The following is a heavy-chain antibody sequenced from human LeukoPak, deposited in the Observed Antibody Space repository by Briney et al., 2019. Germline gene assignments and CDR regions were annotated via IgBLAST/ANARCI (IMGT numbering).Heavy chain of an antibody. V-gene: IGHV4-4*07. J-gene: IGHJ4*02. CDR3: ATMVRGVIDY. CDR1: GGSIRSYY. Sequence: SETLSLTCSVSGGSIRSYYWSWIRQPAGKGLEWIGRFYSSVSTNYNPSLKSRVTISVDTSKNQFSLKLSSVTAADTAVYYCATMVRGVIDYWGQGTLVTVSS. CDR2: FYSSVST. D-gene: IGHD3-10*01.